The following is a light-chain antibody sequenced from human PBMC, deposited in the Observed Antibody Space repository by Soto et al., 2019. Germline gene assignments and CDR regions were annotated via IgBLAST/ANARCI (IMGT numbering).Light chain of an antibody. CDR2: GAS. J-gene: IGKJ1*01. V-gene: IGKV3-15*01. CDR1: QSVSSK. Sequence: VMTQSPATLSVSLGERATLSCRASQSVSSKLAWYQHKPGQSPRLLIYGASTRATGIPDRFSGSGSGTEFTLTISSLQSEDCALYYCQQYNYWRTFGQGTKVEIK. CDR3: QQYNYWRT.